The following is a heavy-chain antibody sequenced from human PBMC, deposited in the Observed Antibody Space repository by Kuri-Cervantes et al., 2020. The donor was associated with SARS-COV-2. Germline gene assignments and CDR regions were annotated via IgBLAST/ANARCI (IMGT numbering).Heavy chain of an antibody. V-gene: IGHV3-23*01. CDR1: GFTFGDYA. Sequence: GESLKISCTASGFTFGDYAMSWVRQAPGKGLEWVSAISGSGGSTYYADSVKGRFTISRDDSKNTLYLQMNSLRSEDTAVYYCARVIRGWFDPWGQGTLVTVSS. CDR3: ARVIRGWFDP. J-gene: IGHJ5*02. CDR2: ISGSGGST. D-gene: IGHD2-21*01.